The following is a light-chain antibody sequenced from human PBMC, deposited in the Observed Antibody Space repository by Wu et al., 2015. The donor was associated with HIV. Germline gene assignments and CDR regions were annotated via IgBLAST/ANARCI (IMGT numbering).Light chain of an antibody. CDR2: VFP. CDR1: XSVSSN. J-gene: IGKJ4*01. V-gene: IGKV3-20*01. CDR3: QQYGSSPL. Sequence: ERATLXCRASXSVSSNLAWYQQKSGQAPQAPHLLVFPTGPTGVSGRFSGSGSGTDFTLTISRLEPEDFAVYYCQQYGSSPLFGGGDQGGDQT.